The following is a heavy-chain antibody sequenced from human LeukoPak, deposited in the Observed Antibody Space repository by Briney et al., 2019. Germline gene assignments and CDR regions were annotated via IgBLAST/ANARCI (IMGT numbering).Heavy chain of an antibody. CDR2: IYYSGST. Sequence: SSETLSLTCTVSGGSISSYYWSWIRQPPGKGLEWIGYIYYSGSTNYNPSLKSRVTISVDTSKNQFSLKLSSVTAADTAVYYCAREGRASSSFDYYYYMDVWGKGTTVTVSS. V-gene: IGHV4-59*01. CDR1: GGSISSYY. CDR3: AREGRASSSFDYYYYMDV. D-gene: IGHD6-6*01. J-gene: IGHJ6*03.